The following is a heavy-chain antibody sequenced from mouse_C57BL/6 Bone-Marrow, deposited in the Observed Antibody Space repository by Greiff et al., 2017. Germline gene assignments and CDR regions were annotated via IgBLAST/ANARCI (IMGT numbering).Heavy chain of an antibody. D-gene: IGHD2-4*01. CDR1: GYTFTDYN. V-gene: IGHV1-22*01. Sequence: EVQLQQSGPELVKPGASVKMSCKASGYTFTDYNMHWVKQSHGKSLEWIGYINPNNGGTSYNQKFKGKATLTVNKSSSTAYMELRSLTSEDSAVYYCARDEYDVAWVAYRGQGTLVTVSA. CDR2: INPNNGGT. J-gene: IGHJ3*01. CDR3: ARDEYDVAWVAY.